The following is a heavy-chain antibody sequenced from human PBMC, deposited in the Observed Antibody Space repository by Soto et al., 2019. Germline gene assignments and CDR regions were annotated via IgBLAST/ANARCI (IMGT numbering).Heavy chain of an antibody. V-gene: IGHV3-23*01. J-gene: IGHJ4*02. D-gene: IGHD6-19*01. CDR1: GFTFSSYA. Sequence: EVQLLESGGGLVQPGGSLRLSYAASGFTFSSYAMNWVRQAPGKGLEWVSVISGSGGSTYYADTVKGRYTISRDNPKNTLYLQMNRPRADDTAVYYWTSRGSSGYFDYWGQGTLVTVSS. CDR3: TSRGSSGYFDY. CDR2: ISGSGGST.